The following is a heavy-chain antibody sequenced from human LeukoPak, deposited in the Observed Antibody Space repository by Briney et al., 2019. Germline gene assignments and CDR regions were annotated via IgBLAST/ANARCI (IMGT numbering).Heavy chain of an antibody. CDR2: MYRSDAT. J-gene: IGHJ4*02. V-gene: IGHV3-53*01. CDR3: ARDLPDQGAY. D-gene: IGHD1-14*01. Sequence: GGSLRLSCAASGLTVSSNYMSWVRQAPGKGLEWVSVMYRSDATYYADSVKGRFTMSRDSSKNTVYLQMNSLRSEDTAVCYCARDLPDQGAYWGQGTLVIVSS. CDR1: GLTVSSNY.